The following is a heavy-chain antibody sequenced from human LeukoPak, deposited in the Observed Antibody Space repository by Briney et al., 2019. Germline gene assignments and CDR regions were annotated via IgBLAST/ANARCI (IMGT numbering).Heavy chain of an antibody. J-gene: IGHJ4*01. CDR1: GDSLNSYY. CDR3: ARSTSLINFDY. CDR2: TYYSGST. D-gene: IGHD3-16*01. V-gene: IGHV4-59*01. Sequence: SGTLSLTCTVSGDSLNSYYWSWVRQPPGKGLEWIAYTYYSGSTSYNPSLTSRVTLSVDASKNQFSLKLSSVTAADTDVYYCARSTSLINFDYWGHGILVTVSS.